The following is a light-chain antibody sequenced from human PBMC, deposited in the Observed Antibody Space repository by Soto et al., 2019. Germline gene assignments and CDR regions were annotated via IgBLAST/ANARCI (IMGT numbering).Light chain of an antibody. Sequence: SYELTQPPSVSVAPGKKARITCGGNNIGSKSVHWYQQKPGQAPVLVIYYDSDRPPGIPERFSGSNSGKTAPQTISGVEAGDEADYYCQVWDSSSDHVVFGGGTKLTVL. CDR3: QVWDSSSDHVV. CDR2: YDS. CDR1: NIGSKS. V-gene: IGLV3-21*04. J-gene: IGLJ2*01.